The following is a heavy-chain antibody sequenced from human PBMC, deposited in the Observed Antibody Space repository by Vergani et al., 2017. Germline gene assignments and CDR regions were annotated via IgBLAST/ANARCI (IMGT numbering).Heavy chain of an antibody. D-gene: IGHD4-11*01. CDR2: IDHTGRP. J-gene: IGHJ6*03. CDR1: GGSFTSYH. V-gene: IGHV4-34*01. Sequence: QVQLQQWGGGLLKHSETLSLTCVVNGGSFTSYHWTWIRQSPGEGLEWVGDIDHTGRPDYNPSLKSRLTMSVDKSRNQFSLTLNSVTATDTAIYFCAGVNTETNCHLYYYYYMDVWGQGTAGTV. CDR3: AGVNTETNCHLYYYYYMDV.